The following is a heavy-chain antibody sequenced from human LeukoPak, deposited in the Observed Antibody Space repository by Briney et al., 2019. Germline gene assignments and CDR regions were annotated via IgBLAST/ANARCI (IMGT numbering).Heavy chain of an antibody. J-gene: IGHJ4*02. CDR2: ISHSTTFI. V-gene: IGHV3-11*01. CDR3: ARISPRSPDYYSDY. D-gene: IGHD2-21*01. CDR1: GLTFSDYY. Sequence: GGSLRLSCEASGLTFSDYYMSWIRQAPGKALEWVSYISHSTTFIYYADSVKGRFTISRDNAKNSLYLQMDSLRAEDTAVYFCARISPRSPDYYSDYWGQGTLVTVSS.